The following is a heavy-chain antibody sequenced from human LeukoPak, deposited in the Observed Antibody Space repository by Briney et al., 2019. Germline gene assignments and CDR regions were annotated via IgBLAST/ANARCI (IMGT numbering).Heavy chain of an antibody. CDR3: ARERIAAASVFDY. J-gene: IGHJ4*02. V-gene: IGHV1-69*04. CDR2: IIPILGIA. Sequence: SVKVSCKASGGTFSSYTISWVRQAPGQGLEWMGRIIPILGIAHYAQKFQGRATITADKSTSTAYMELSSLRSEDTAVYYCARERIAAASVFDYWGQGTLVTVSS. CDR1: GGTFSSYT. D-gene: IGHD6-13*01.